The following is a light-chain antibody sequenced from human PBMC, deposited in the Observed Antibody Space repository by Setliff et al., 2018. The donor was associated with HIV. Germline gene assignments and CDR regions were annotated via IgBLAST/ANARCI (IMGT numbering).Light chain of an antibody. J-gene: IGLJ1*01. CDR2: EGT. V-gene: IGLV2-14*02. CDR1: SDNFGSYNL. CDR3: SSYAITNTRP. Sequence: QSVLTQPASVSGSPGQSITISCTGTSDNFGSYNLVSWYQQHPGKAPKLMIYEGTKRPSGVSNRFSGSKSGNTASLTISGLRAEDEADYYCSSYAITNTRPFGTGTKVT.